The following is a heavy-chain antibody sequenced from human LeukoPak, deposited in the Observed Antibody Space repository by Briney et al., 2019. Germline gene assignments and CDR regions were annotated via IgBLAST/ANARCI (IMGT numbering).Heavy chain of an antibody. J-gene: IGHJ4*02. CDR3: TAVPQDSAV. CDR1: KFAFNNAW. D-gene: IGHD1-26*01. CDR2: IKSKADGGTT. V-gene: IGHV3-15*01. Sequence: KTGGSLRLSCAASKFAFNNAWMSWFRQAPGKGLEWVGHIKSKADGGTTDYAAPVQGRFTISRDDSKDRLYLQMNSLKTEGTAVYYCTAVPQDSAVWGQGTLVTVSS.